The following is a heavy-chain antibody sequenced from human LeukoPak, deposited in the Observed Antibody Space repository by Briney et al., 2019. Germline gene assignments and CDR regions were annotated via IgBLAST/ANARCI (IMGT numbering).Heavy chain of an antibody. CDR1: GGSVSSGSYY. CDR2: IYYSGST. Sequence: LETLSLTCTVSGGSVSSGSYYWSWIRQPPGKGLEWIGYIYYSGSTNYNPSLKSRVTISVDTSKNQFSLKLNSVTAPDTAVYYCARGLQWLIDYWGQGTLVTVSS. V-gene: IGHV4-61*01. D-gene: IGHD6-19*01. J-gene: IGHJ4*02. CDR3: ARGLQWLIDY.